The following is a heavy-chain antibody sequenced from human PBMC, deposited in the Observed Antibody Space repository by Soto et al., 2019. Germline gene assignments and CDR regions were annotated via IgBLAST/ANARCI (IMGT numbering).Heavy chain of an antibody. D-gene: IGHD3-3*01. CDR1: GYTFTSYD. CDR3: ARTIFGVATYYFDS. J-gene: IGHJ4*02. CDR2: RSPSSGTA. V-gene: IGHV1-8*01. Sequence: QVQLVQSGAEVKKPGASVKVSCKASGYTFTSYDISWVRQATGQGLVWMGWRSPSSGTAGFVQKFQGRVTVTRDTSISTAYMEVTSLTSEDTAVYYCARTIFGVATYYFDSWGQGTLVTVSS.